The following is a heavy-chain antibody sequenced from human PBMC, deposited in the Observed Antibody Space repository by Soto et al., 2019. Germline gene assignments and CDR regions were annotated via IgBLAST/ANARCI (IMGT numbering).Heavy chain of an antibody. CDR3: ARDLPYYGSGSYALCYGMDV. J-gene: IGHJ6*02. CDR1: GLTFGSYD. V-gene: IGHV3-13*01. D-gene: IGHD3-10*01. Sequence: GASLGLSCAASGLTFGSYDMPWVRQATGKRLEWVSAIGTAGDTYYPGSVKGRVTISRENAKNSLYLQMNSLRAEDTAVYYCARDLPYYGSGSYALCYGMDVWGQGTTVTVSS. CDR2: IGTAGDT.